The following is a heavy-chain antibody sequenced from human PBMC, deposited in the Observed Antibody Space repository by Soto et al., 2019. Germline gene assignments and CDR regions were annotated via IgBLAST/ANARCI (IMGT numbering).Heavy chain of an antibody. Sequence: ASVKVSCKASGYTFTSYDINWVRQATGQGLEWMGWMNPNSGNTGYAQKFQGRVTMTRNTSTSTAYMELSSLRSEDTAVYYCAAAEYYDFWSGPSPLNVWGKGTTVTVSS. J-gene: IGHJ6*04. V-gene: IGHV1-8*01. CDR1: GYTFTSYD. CDR3: AAAEYYDFWSGPSPLNV. CDR2: MNPNSGNT. D-gene: IGHD3-3*01.